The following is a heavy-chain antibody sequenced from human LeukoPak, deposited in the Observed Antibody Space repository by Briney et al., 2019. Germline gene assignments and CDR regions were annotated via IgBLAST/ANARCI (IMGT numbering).Heavy chain of an antibody. V-gene: IGHV1-69*04. Sequence: SVKVSCKASGGTFISYAISWVRQAPGQGLEWVGRIIPILGIANYAQKFQGRVTITADKSTSTAYMELSSLRSEDTAVYYCARIREMATIGYYYYGMDVWGQGTTVTVSS. CDR1: GGTFISYA. CDR2: IIPILGIA. J-gene: IGHJ6*02. D-gene: IGHD5-12*01. CDR3: ARIREMATIGYYYYGMDV.